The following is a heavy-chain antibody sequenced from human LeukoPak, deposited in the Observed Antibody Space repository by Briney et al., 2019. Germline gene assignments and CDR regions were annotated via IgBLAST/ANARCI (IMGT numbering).Heavy chain of an antibody. J-gene: IGHJ4*02. D-gene: IGHD3-9*01. CDR2: ITSSSSDT. CDR3: ARDYDILTGYFRGDFDY. V-gene: IGHV3-11*05. Sequence: KSGGSLRLSCAASGFTFSDYYMSWIRQAPGKGLEWVSYITSSSSDTNYADSVKGLFTISRDNAKKSLYLQMNSLRAEDAAVYYCARDYDILTGYFRGDFDYWGQGTLVTVCS. CDR1: GFTFSDYY.